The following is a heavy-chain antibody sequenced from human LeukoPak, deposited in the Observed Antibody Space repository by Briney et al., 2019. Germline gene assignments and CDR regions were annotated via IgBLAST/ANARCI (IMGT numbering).Heavy chain of an antibody. D-gene: IGHD1-20*01. CDR3: ARDRWGNWNDDYFDY. V-gene: IGHV4-59*01. CDR1: GGSISSYY. CDR2: IYYSGST. Sequence: SETLSLTCTVSGGSISSYYWSWIRQPPGKGLEWVGYIYYSGSTNYNPSLKSRVTISVDTSKNQFSLKLSSVTAADTAVYYCARDRWGNWNDDYFDYWGQGTLVTVSS. J-gene: IGHJ4*02.